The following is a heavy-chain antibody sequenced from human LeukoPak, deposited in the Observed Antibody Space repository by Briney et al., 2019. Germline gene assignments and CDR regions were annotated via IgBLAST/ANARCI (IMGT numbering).Heavy chain of an antibody. D-gene: IGHD3-16*01. CDR2: ISYDGSNK. Sequence: PGGSLRLSCAASGFIFSKCGMHWVRQAPGKGQEWVAVISYDGSNKNYADSVKGRFTISRDNTENTLYLQMNSLRVEDTAVYYCAKGRGAYYYYAMDVWGQGTTVTVSS. V-gene: IGHV3-30*18. J-gene: IGHJ6*02. CDR3: AKGRGAYYYYAMDV. CDR1: GFIFSKCG.